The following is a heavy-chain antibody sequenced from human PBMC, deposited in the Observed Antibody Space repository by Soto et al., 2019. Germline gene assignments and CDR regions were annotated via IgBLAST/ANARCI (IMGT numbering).Heavy chain of an antibody. V-gene: IGHV4-31*03. CDR1: GGSISSGGYY. J-gene: IGHJ6*02. CDR2: IYYSGST. D-gene: IGHD3-10*01. CDR3: ARDPSITMVRGVINYYYYYGMDV. Sequence: TLSLTCTVSGGSISSGGYYWSWIRQHPGKGLEWIGYIYYSGSTYYNPSLKSRVTISVDTSKNQFSLKLSSVTAADTAVYYCARDPSITMVRGVINYYYYYGMDVWGQGTTVTVSS.